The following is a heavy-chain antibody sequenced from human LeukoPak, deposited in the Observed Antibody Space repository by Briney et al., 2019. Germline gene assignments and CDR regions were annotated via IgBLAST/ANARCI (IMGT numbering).Heavy chain of an antibody. J-gene: IGHJ4*02. V-gene: IGHV3-7*01. CDR1: GFTFSSTW. CDR2: IKQDGSKK. D-gene: IGHD7-27*01. CDR3: ARDTPLGCFDY. Sequence: GGPLRLSCAASGFTFSSTWMSWVRQAPGKGLECVANIKQDGSKKYYVDSVKGRFTISRDNAKNSLYLQMNSLRVDDTAAYYCARDTPLGCFDYWGQGTLVTVSS.